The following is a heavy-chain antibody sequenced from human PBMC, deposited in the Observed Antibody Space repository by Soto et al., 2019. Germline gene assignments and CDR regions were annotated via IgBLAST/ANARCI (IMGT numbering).Heavy chain of an antibody. CDR2: IYYSGST. CDR3: ARRSEERLMGFDP. CDR1: GGSISSGDYY. D-gene: IGHD3-10*01. V-gene: IGHV4-30-4*01. J-gene: IGHJ5*02. Sequence: PSETLSLTCTVSGGSISSGDYYWSWIRQPPGKGLEWIGYIYYSGSTYYNPSLKSRVTISVDTSKNQFSLKLSSVAAADTAVYSCARRSEERLMGFDPWGQGTLVNFTS.